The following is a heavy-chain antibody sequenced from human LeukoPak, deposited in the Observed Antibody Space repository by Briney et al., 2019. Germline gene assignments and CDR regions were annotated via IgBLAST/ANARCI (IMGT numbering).Heavy chain of an antibody. J-gene: IGHJ4*02. CDR3: AGGSDDSSGYYYVGNFDY. CDR1: GGSISSGSYY. CDR2: IYTSGST. V-gene: IGHV4-61*02. D-gene: IGHD3-22*01. Sequence: SQTLSLTCTVSGGSISSGSYYWSWIRQPAGKGLEWIGRIYTSGSTNYNPSLKSRVTISVDTSKNQFSLKLSSVTAADTAVYYCAGGSDDSSGYYYVGNFDYWGQGTLVTVSS.